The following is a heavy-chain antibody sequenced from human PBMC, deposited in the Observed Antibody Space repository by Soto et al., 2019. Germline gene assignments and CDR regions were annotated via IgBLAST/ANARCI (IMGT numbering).Heavy chain of an antibody. Sequence: ASSEVSCKASGYTFSTYAIHWVRQAPGQRLEWMGWINPGSGNRKYSQNFQGRVTISGDTSASTAFMELSSLTSEDTAVYYCTKAEGGRGWFGGWIYWGQGTLVTVSS. CDR3: TKAEGGRGWFGGWIY. J-gene: IGHJ4*02. CDR2: INPGSGNR. CDR1: GYTFSTYA. V-gene: IGHV1-3*01. D-gene: IGHD3-10*01.